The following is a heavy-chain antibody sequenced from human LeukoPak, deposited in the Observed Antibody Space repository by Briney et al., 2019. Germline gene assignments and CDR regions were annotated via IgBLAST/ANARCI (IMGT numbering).Heavy chain of an antibody. V-gene: IGHV1-46*01. CDR3: ARDESTSILWW. D-gene: IGHD2-21*01. J-gene: IGHJ1*01. CDR2: INPSGGST. Sequence: ASVKVSCKASGYTFINYYMHWVRQAPGQGLEWMGIINPSGGSTSYAQKFEGRVTMTRDTSTSTVYMELSSLRSEDTAVYYCARDESTSILWWWGQGTLVTVSS. CDR1: GYTFINYY.